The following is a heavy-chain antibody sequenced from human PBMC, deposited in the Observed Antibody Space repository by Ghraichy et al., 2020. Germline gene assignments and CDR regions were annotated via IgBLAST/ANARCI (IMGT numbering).Heavy chain of an antibody. V-gene: IGHV3-7*01. J-gene: IGHJ4*02. CDR1: GFTFSNYW. CDR3: TTYRFESYGSAWHFFDY. D-gene: IGHD6-25*01. Sequence: GGSLRLSCTASGFTFSNYWMVWVRQPPGKGLEWVANIDRDGSERNYVDSVRGRFTVSRDNAKNTLYLQMNNLEVEDTAVYYCTTYRFESYGSAWHFFDYWGQGVLVTVSS. CDR2: IDRDGSER.